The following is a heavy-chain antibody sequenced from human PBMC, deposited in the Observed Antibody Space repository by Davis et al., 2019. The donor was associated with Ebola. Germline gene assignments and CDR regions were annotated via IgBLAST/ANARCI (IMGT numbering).Heavy chain of an antibody. CDR1: GGSFSGYY. Sequence: SETLSLTCAVYGGSFSGYYWSWIRQPPGKGPEWIGEINHSGSTNYNPSLKSRVTISVDTSKNQFSLKLSSVTAADTAVYYCARGRTLNDYWGQGTLVTVSS. D-gene: IGHD3-16*01. CDR2: INHSGST. CDR3: ARGRTLNDY. V-gene: IGHV4-34*01. J-gene: IGHJ4*02.